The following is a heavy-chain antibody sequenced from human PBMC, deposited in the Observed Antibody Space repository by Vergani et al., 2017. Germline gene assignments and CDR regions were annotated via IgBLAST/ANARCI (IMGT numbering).Heavy chain of an antibody. CDR1: GYTFTSYG. D-gene: IGHD2-2*01. CDR2: IIPILGIA. V-gene: IGHV1-69*04. CDR3: ARVPPAAENYYYYGMDV. J-gene: IGHJ6*02. Sequence: QVQLVQSGAEVKKPGASVKVSCKASGYTFTSYGISWVRQAPGQGLEWMGRIIPILGIANYAQKFQGRVTITADKSTSTAYMELSSLRSEDTAVYYCARVPPAAENYYYYGMDVWGQXP.